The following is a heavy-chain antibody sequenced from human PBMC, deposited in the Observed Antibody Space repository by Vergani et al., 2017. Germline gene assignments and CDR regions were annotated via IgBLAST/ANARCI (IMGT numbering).Heavy chain of an antibody. CDR2: IFYSGTT. D-gene: IGHD2-2*02. CDR3: ARDGYCSDTSCSTGIAWFDS. J-gene: IGHJ5*01. V-gene: IGHV4-31*03. CDR1: GHSISSDYY. Sequence: QVQLQESGPGLVKPSQTLSLTCTVSGHSISSDYYWTWIRQLPGKGLEWIGYIFYSGTTYYNPSLESRVTMSVDTSRNQFSLKLNSVTAADTAVYYCARDGYCSDTSCSTGIAWFDSWGQGTLVTVSS.